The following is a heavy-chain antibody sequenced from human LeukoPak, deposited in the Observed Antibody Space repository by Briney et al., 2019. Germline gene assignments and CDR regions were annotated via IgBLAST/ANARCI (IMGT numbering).Heavy chain of an antibody. CDR3: ARVAVGATHFDY. CDR2: INPNSGGT. V-gene: IGHV1-2*02. CDR1: GYTFTGYY. D-gene: IGHD1-26*01. J-gene: IGHJ4*02. Sequence: ASVKVSCKASGYTFTGYYMHWVRQAPGQGLEWMGWINPNSGGTNYAQKFQGRVTMTRDTSISTAYMELSRLRSDDTAVYYCARVAVGATHFDYWGQGTLVTVSS.